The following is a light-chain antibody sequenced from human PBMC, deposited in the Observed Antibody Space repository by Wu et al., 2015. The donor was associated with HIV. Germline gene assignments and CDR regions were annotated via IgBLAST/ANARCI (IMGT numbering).Light chain of an antibody. Sequence: IVLTQSPGTLSLSPGERATLSCRASQSVSTTSLVWYQQKPGQAPRLLIYGTSSRAAGIPERFSGRGSGTDFALTISRLEPEDFAVYYCQHYGSSPPYTFGQGTKLEIK. CDR2: GTS. J-gene: IGKJ2*01. CDR3: QHYGSSPPYT. V-gene: IGKV3-20*01. CDR1: QSVSTTS.